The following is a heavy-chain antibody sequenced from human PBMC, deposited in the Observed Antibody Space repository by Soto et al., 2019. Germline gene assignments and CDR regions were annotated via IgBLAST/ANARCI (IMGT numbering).Heavy chain of an antibody. CDR2: IYYSGST. CDR1: GGSISSGGYY. D-gene: IGHD6-13*01. Sequence: PSETLSLTCTVSGGSISSGGYYWSWIRQHPGKGLEWIGYIYYSGSTYYNPSLKSRVTISVDTSKNQFSLKLSSVTAADTAVYYCARAIHGYSSSWPEFDPWGQGTLVTVSS. J-gene: IGHJ5*02. CDR3: ARAIHGYSSSWPEFDP. V-gene: IGHV4-31*03.